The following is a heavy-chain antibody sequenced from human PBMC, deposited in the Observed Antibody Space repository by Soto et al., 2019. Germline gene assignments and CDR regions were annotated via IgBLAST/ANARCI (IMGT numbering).Heavy chain of an antibody. Sequence: GSSVKVSCKASGYTFTSYGISWVRQAPGQGLEWMGWISAYNGNTNYAQKLQGRVTMTTDTSTRTAYMELRSLRSDDTAVYYCARDVWAMVRGVTLFDYWGQATLVTVCS. D-gene: IGHD3-10*01. J-gene: IGHJ4*02. CDR1: GYTFTSYG. CDR2: ISAYNGNT. CDR3: ARDVWAMVRGVTLFDY. V-gene: IGHV1-18*04.